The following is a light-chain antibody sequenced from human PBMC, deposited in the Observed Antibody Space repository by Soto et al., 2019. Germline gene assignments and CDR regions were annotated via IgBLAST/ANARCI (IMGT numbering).Light chain of an antibody. CDR3: SSYTSSSTLYV. Sequence: QSVLKQPAPGSXAPGQSITISCTGNSRDVGGYNYVSWYQQHPGKAPKLMIYDVSNQPSGVSNRFSGSKSGNTASLTISGLQAEDEADYYCSSYTSSSTLYVFGTGTKVTVL. CDR2: DVS. J-gene: IGLJ1*01. V-gene: IGLV2-14*01. CDR1: SRDVGGYNY.